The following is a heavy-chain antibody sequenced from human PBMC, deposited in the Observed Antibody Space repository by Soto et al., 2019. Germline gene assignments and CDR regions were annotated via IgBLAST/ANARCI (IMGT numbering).Heavy chain of an antibody. Sequence: QITLRESGPTLVKPTQTLTLTCTFSGFSFSTSGVGVGWIRQPPGNALEWLALIYWDDDKRYSPSLKSRLSITKVTSKNQVFLTTTNMYPVDTATYHCVEGQPASISAHWGQGTLVTFSS. J-gene: IGHJ1*01. D-gene: IGHD6-25*01. V-gene: IGHV2-5*02. CDR1: GFSFSTSGVG. CDR3: VEGQPASISAH. CDR2: IYWDDDK.